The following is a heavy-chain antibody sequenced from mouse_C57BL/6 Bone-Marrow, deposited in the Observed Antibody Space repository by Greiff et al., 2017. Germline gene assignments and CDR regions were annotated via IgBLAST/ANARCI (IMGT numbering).Heavy chain of an antibody. CDR2: IWTGGGT. J-gene: IGHJ1*03. D-gene: IGHD1-1*01. CDR1: GFSLTSYA. V-gene: IGHV2-9-1*01. Sequence: QVQLQQSGPGLVAPSQSLSITCTVSGFSLTSYAISWVRQPPGKGLEWLGVIWTGGGTNYNSALKSRLSISEDNSKSQVFLKMNSLQTDDTARDYCAGGYYGSVWYFDVWGTGTTVTVSS. CDR3: AGGYYGSVWYFDV.